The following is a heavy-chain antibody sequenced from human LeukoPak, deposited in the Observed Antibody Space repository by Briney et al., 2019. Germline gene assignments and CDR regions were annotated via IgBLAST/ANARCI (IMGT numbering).Heavy chain of an antibody. CDR1: GFTFTSSA. D-gene: IGHD3-10*01. CDR3: AGSTYYYGSGSYYDY. V-gene: IGHV1-58*02. J-gene: IGHJ4*02. CDR2: IVVGSGNT. Sequence: SVKVSCKASGFTFTSSAMQWVRQARGQRLEWIGWIVVGSGNTNYAQKFQERVTITRDMSTSTAYMELSSLRSEDTAVYYCAGSTYYYGSGSYYDYWGQGTLVTVSS.